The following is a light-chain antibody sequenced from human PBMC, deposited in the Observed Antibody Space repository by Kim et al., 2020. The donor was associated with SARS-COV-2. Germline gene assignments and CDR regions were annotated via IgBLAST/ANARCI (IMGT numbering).Light chain of an antibody. CDR3: QQHHTAPYT. CDR1: QNIVSRSNNKNY. V-gene: IGKV4-1*01. CDR2: WAS. Sequence: ATITCKSRQNIVSRSNNKNYLAWYQQKPGQSPRLRIYWASLRESGVPDRFSGSGSGTDFTLTINDLRAEDVAVYYCQQHHTAPYTFGRGTKMDIK. J-gene: IGKJ2*01.